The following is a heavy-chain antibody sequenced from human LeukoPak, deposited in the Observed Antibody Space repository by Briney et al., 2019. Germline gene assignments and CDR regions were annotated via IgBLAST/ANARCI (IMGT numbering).Heavy chain of an antibody. CDR2: IYYSGST. V-gene: IGHV4-39*01. J-gene: IGHJ4*02. CDR1: GGSISSSSYY. D-gene: IGHD3-22*01. Sequence: KPSETLSLTCTVSGGSISSSSYYWGWIRQPPGKGLEWIGSIYYSGSTYYNPSLKSRVTISVDTSKNQFSLKLSSVTAADTAVYYCARHYRGYYYDSSGFDYWGQGTLVTVSS. CDR3: ARHYRGYYYDSSGFDY.